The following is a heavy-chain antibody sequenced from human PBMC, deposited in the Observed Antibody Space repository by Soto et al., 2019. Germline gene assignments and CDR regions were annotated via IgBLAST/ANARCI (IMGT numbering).Heavy chain of an antibody. J-gene: IGHJ4*02. Sequence: GGSKRLSCGAAGCNCGGYGVSWVRKNTGKGLEWVSAISGSGGSTYYADSVKGRFTISRDNSKNTLYLQMNSLRAEDTAVYYCAKEAPASGYDAGTDYWGQGALVTVSS. CDR2: ISGSGGST. V-gene: IGHV3-23*01. D-gene: IGHD5-12*01. CDR1: GCNCGGYG. CDR3: AKEAPASGYDAGTDY.